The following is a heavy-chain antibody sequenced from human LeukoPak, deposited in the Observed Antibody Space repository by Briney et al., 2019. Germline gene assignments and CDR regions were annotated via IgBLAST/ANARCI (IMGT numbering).Heavy chain of an antibody. CDR3: ARHGKYYYGSGSYSFDY. CDR1: GCTFTSYG. V-gene: IGHV1-18*04. J-gene: IGHJ4*02. D-gene: IGHD3-10*01. CDR2: ISAYNGNT. Sequence: ASVKVSFKASGCTFTSYGISWVRQAPGQGLEWVGWISAYNGNTNYAQKLQGRVTMTTDTSTSTAYMELRSLRSDDTGVYYCARHGKYYYGSGSYSFDYWGQGTLVAVSS.